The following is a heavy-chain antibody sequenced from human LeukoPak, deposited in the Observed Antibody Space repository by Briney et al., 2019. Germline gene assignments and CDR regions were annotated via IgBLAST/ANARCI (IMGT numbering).Heavy chain of an antibody. CDR3: ARLRGGPAEVDY. V-gene: IGHV4-38-2*01. D-gene: IGHD3-10*01. CDR1: GYSISSGYY. Sequence: KPSETLSLTCAVSGYSISSGYYWGWIRQPPGKGLEWIGSIYHSGSTYYNPSLKSRVPISVDTSKNQFSLKLSSVTAADTAVYYCARLRGGPAEVDYWGQGTLVTVSS. CDR2: IYHSGST. J-gene: IGHJ4*02.